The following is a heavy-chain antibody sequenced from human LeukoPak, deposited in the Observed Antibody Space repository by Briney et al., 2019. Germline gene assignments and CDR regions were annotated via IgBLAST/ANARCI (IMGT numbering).Heavy chain of an antibody. J-gene: IGHJ4*02. CDR3: ASWGAIQHSFDN. Sequence: SETLSLTCTVSGGSISSSSYYWGWIRQPPGKGLEWIGSIYYSGSTYYNPSLKSRVTISVDTSKSQFSLKLSSVTAADTAVYHCASWGAIQHSFDNWGQGTLVTVSS. CDR2: IYYSGST. D-gene: IGHD3-10*01. CDR1: GGSISSSSYY. V-gene: IGHV4-39*01.